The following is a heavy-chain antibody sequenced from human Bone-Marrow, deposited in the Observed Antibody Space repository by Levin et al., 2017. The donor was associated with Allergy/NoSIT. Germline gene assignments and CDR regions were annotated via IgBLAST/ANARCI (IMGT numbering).Heavy chain of an antibody. Sequence: ASVKVSCKASGYTFTSYGISWVRQAPGQGLEWMGWISAYNGNTNYAQKLQGRVTMTTDTSTSTAYMELRSLRSDDTAVYYCARDIYGSGSYYNAPPSLPFDYWGQGTLVTVSS. V-gene: IGHV1-18*01. CDR2: ISAYNGNT. CDR1: GYTFTSYG. D-gene: IGHD3-10*01. J-gene: IGHJ4*02. CDR3: ARDIYGSGSYYNAPPSLPFDY.